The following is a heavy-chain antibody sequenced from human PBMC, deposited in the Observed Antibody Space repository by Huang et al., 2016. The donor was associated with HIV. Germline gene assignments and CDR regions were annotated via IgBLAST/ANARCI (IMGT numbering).Heavy chain of an antibody. V-gene: IGHV2-5*02. CDR3: ALIGRLGDYYMDV. CDR2: IYCDDDK. D-gene: IGHD3-16*01. Sequence: QITLKESGPTLVKPTQTLTLTCSFSGFSLNTRVVGVGWIRLHPGKALEWLVLIYCDDDKRYSPSLKSRLIITKDTSKHRVVLTMTYRDPEDTATYYCALIGRLGDYYMDVWGNGTTVTVSS. J-gene: IGHJ6*03. CDR1: GFSLNTRVVG.